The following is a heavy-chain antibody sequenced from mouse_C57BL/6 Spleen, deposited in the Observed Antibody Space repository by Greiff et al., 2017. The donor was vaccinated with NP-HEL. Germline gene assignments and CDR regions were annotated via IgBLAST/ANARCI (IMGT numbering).Heavy chain of an antibody. Sequence: EVQLQESGPGLVKPSQSLSLTCSVTGYSITSGYYWNWIRQFPGNKLEWMGYISYDGSNNYNPSLKNRISITRDTSTNQFFLKLNSVTTEDTATYDCARGPRLSGSSWFAYWGQGTLVTVSA. CDR2: ISYDGSN. CDR3: ARGPRLSGSSWFAY. J-gene: IGHJ3*01. CDR1: GYSITSGYY. V-gene: IGHV3-6*01. D-gene: IGHD1-1*01.